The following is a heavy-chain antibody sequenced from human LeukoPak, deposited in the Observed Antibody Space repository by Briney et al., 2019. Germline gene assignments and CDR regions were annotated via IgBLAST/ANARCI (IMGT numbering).Heavy chain of an antibody. D-gene: IGHD2-2*01. CDR2: ISGSGGST. CDR1: GFTFSSYA. Sequence: GGSLRLSCAASGFTFSSYAMSWVRQAPGKGLEWVSAISGSGGSTYYADSVKGRFTISRDNSKNTLYLQMNSLRAEDTALYYCAKDPCSSTSCYAYNFYYYGMDVWGQGTTVTVSS. CDR3: AKDPCSSTSCYAYNFYYYGMDV. J-gene: IGHJ6*02. V-gene: IGHV3-23*01.